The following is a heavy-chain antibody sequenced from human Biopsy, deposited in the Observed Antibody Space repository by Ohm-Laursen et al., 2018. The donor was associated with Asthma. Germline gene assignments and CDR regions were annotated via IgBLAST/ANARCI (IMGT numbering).Heavy chain of an antibody. V-gene: IGHV1-2*06. J-gene: IGHJ5*02. CDR2: INPNSGGT. Sequence: ASVKVSCKASGYTFIGCHIHWMRQAPGQGLEWMRRINPNSGGTNYAQKFQGRVTMTRDTSISTAYMEVSRLRSDDTAVYYCARGQKSAGDRWFDPWSQGTLVTVSS. D-gene: IGHD6-13*01. CDR1: GYTFIGCH. CDR3: ARGQKSAGDRWFDP.